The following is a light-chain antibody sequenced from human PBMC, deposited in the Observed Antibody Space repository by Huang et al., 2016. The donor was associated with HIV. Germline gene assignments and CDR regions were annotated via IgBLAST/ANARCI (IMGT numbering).Light chain of an antibody. CDR2: GAS. CDR3: QQYNYWPQT. V-gene: IGKV3-15*01. CDR1: QSVTRN. Sequence: EIVMTKSPATLSVSPGERATLSCRASQSVTRNLAWYQQKPGQAPGLLIYGASTRATCIPARFSGSGSGTEFTLTISSLQSEDFAVYYCQQYNYWPQTFGQGTKVEIK. J-gene: IGKJ1*01.